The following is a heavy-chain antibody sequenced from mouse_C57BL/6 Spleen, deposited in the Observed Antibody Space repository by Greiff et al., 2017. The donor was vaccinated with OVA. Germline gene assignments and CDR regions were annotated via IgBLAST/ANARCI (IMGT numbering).Heavy chain of an antibody. V-gene: IGHV1-76*01. CDR1: GYTFTDYY. J-gene: IGHJ4*01. Sequence: QVQLQQSGAELVRPGASVKLSCKASGYTFTDYYINWVKQRPGQGLEWIARIYPGSGNTYYNEKFKGKATLTAEKSSSTAYMQLSSLTSEDSAVYFCARHLLKEYYYAMDYWGQGTSVTVSS. CDR3: ARHLLKEYYYAMDY. CDR2: IYPGSGNT. D-gene: IGHD2-14*01.